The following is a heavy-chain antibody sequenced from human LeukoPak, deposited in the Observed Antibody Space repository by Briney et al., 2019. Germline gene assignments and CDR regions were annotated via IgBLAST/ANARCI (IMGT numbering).Heavy chain of an antibody. V-gene: IGHV3-23*01. CDR2: ISGSGGST. J-gene: IGHJ4*02. D-gene: IGHD1-26*01. Sequence: GGSLRLSCAASGFTFSSYAMSWVRQAPGKGLEWVSAISGSGGSTNYADSVKGRFTISRDNAKNTLYLQMNSLRAEDTAVYYCARGPAANSGNYYVGDYWGQGALVTVSS. CDR3: ARGPAANSGNYYVGDY. CDR1: GFTFSSYA.